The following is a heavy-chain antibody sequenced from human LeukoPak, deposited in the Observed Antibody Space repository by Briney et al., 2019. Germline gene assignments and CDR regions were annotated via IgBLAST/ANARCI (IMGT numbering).Heavy chain of an antibody. V-gene: IGHV4-59*08. Sequence: SSETLSLTCTVSGASISSYYWSWIRQSPGKGLEWIGYISYSGSTNYNASLTSRLTISVDTSKNQFSLRLSSVTAADTAVYYCAIDTSGYYPMFGYWGQGTLVTVSS. D-gene: IGHD3-22*01. CDR2: ISYSGST. CDR3: AIDTSGYYPMFGY. CDR1: GASISSYY. J-gene: IGHJ4*02.